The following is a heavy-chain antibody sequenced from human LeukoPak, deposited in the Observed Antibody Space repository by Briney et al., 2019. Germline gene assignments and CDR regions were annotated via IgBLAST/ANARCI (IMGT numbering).Heavy chain of an antibody. CDR2: IYTGGST. CDR3: AREYGGKGAFDI. D-gene: IGHD4/OR15-4a*01. V-gene: IGHV4-61*02. J-gene: IGHJ3*02. CDR1: GGSISSGSYY. Sequence: PSETLSLTCTVSGGSISSGSYYWSWIRQPAGKGLEWIGRIYTGGSTNYNPSLKSRVTISVDTSKNQFSLKLSSVTAADTAVYYCAREYGGKGAFDIWGQGTMVTVSS.